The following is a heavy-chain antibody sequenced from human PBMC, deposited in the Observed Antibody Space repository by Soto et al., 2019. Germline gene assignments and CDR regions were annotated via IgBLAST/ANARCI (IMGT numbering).Heavy chain of an antibody. V-gene: IGHV3-30*03. D-gene: IGHD3-10*01. Sequence: GGSLRLSCAASGFTFTSFGMHWVRQAPGKGLEWVAVISYDGSNKYYAASVKGRFTVSRDNSKNTLYLQMNSLRAGDTAVYYCATYYGSGSYFPDPSYSDMDVWCQEATLTIS. CDR2: ISYDGSNK. J-gene: IGHJ6*02. CDR1: GFTFTSFG. CDR3: ATYYGSGSYFPDPSYSDMDV.